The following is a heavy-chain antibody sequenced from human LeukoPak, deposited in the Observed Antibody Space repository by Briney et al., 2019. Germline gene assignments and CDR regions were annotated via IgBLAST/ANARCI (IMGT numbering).Heavy chain of an antibody. CDR1: GFTFSSYW. CDR2: IKQDGSEK. Sequence: PGGSLRLSCAASGFTFSSYWMSWVRQAPGKGLEWVANIKQDGSEKYYVDSVKGRFTISRDNAKNSLYLQMNSLRAEDTAVYYCARDLLYGSGSYLDYWGQGTLVTVSS. D-gene: IGHD3-10*01. V-gene: IGHV3-7*01. J-gene: IGHJ4*02. CDR3: ARDLLYGSGSYLDY.